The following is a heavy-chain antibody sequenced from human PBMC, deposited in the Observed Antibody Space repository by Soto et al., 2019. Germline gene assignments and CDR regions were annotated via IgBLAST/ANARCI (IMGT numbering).Heavy chain of an antibody. CDR1: GGSISSSY. Sequence: PSETLSLTCTVSGGSISSSYWSWIRQPPGKGLEWIGCLFNSGSTKYNPSLKSRVTMTEDTSTDTAYMELSSLRSEDTAVYYCAIWGNIAVAAGVYFDYWGQGTLVTGSS. V-gene: IGHV4-59*03. J-gene: IGHJ4*02. CDR2: LFNSGST. D-gene: IGHD6-19*01. CDR3: AIWGNIAVAAGVYFDY.